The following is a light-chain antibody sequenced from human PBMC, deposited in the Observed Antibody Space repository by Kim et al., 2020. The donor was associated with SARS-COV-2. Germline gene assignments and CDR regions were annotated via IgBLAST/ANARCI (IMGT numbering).Light chain of an antibody. V-gene: IGKV3-15*01. CDR2: GAS. J-gene: IGKJ2*01. CDR1: QTIDTN. Sequence: EIVMTQSPATLSVSPGERVTLSCRASQTIDTNLAWYQQKPGQAPRLLIYGASTRATDIPARFSGSGSGTEFTLIISSLQSEDFAVYYCQQDSHWPAYAFGQGTKLDI. CDR3: QQDSHWPAYA.